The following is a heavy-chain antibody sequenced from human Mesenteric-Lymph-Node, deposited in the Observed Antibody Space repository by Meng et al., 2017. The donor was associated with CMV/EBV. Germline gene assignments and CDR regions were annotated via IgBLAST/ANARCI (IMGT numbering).Heavy chain of an antibody. Sequence: GESLKISCAASGFTFSSYSMNWVRQAPGKGLEWVSSISSSSSYIYYADSVKGRFTISRDNAKNSLYLQMNSLRAEDTAVYYCAREGPRYYYDSSADAFDIWGQGTMVTVSS. CDR1: GFTFSSYS. CDR2: ISSSSSYI. J-gene: IGHJ3*02. D-gene: IGHD3-22*01. V-gene: IGHV3-21*01. CDR3: AREGPRYYYDSSADAFDI.